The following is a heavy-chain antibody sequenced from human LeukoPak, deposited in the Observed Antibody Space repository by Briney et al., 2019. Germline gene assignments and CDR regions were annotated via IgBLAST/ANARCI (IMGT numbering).Heavy chain of an antibody. CDR3: ARESYDSSGYYENNWFDP. Sequence: GGSLRLSCAASGFTFSSYWMHWVRQAPGKGLEWVSSITGSGGTTYYADSVKGRFTISRDNSKNTLYLRMNSLRAEDTAVYYCARESYDSSGYYENNWFDPWGQGTLVTVSS. CDR2: ITGSGGTT. V-gene: IGHV3-23*01. J-gene: IGHJ5*02. CDR1: GFTFSSYW. D-gene: IGHD3-22*01.